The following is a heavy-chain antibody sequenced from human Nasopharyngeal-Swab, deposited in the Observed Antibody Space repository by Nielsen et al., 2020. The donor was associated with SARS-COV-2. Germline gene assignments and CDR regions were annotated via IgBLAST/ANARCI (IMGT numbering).Heavy chain of an antibody. CDR2: IYYSGST. Sequence: SETLSLTCTVSGGSISSSSYYWGWIRQPPGKGLEWIGSIYYSGSTNYNPSLKSRVTISVDTSKNQFSLKLSSVTAADTAVYYCARVVSSSRGDYYYGMDVWGQGTTVTVSS. V-gene: IGHV4-39*07. J-gene: IGHJ6*02. CDR1: GGSISSSSYY. D-gene: IGHD6-13*01. CDR3: ARVVSSSRGDYYYGMDV.